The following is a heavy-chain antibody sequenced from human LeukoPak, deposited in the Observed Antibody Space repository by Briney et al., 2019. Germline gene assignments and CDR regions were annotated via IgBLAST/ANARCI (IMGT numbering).Heavy chain of an antibody. CDR1: GASVTMGSYY. Sequence: KTSETLSLTCSVSGASVTMGSYYWAWIRQPPGKGLEWIGEINQSGSTNYNPSLKIRVTISVDTSKSQFSLKLSSETAADTAVYYCARERVGIVAAGTDIDYWGQGTLVTVSS. V-gene: IGHV4-39*07. CDR2: INQSGST. D-gene: IGHD6-13*01. CDR3: ARERVGIVAAGTDIDY. J-gene: IGHJ4*02.